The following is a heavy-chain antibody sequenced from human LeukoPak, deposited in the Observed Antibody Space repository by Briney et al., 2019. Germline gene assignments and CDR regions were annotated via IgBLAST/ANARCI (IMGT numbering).Heavy chain of an antibody. D-gene: IGHD6-13*01. CDR1: GFTFSDYY. Sequence: GGSLRLSCAASGFTFSDYYMSWIRQAPGKGLEWVSYISSSGSTIYYADSVKGRFTISRDNAKNSPYLQMNSLRAEDTAVYYCAKEGPVGRIAAAGSLGYWGQGTLVTVSS. CDR3: AKEGPVGRIAAAGSLGY. J-gene: IGHJ4*02. V-gene: IGHV3-11*01. CDR2: ISSSGSTI.